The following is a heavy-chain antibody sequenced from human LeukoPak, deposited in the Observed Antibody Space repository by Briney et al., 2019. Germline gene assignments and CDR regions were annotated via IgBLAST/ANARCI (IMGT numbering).Heavy chain of an antibody. CDR1: GFTFSSYA. D-gene: IGHD6-19*01. V-gene: IGHV3-23*01. J-gene: IGHJ4*02. Sequence: GGSLRLSCAASGFTFSSYAMTWVRQAPGKGLEWVSAISASGGGTYCADSVKGRFTISRDHSKNTVYLQMNSLRADDTAVYYCARDPRTSGWPYYFDYWGQGTLVTVSS. CDR2: ISASGGGT. CDR3: ARDPRTSGWPYYFDY.